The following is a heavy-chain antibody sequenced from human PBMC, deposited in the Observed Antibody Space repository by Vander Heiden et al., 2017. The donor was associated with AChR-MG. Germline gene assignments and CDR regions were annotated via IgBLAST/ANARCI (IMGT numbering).Heavy chain of an antibody. CDR3: AKDPSSSWYYYYMDV. CDR2: ISYDGSNK. J-gene: IGHJ6*03. D-gene: IGHD6-13*01. V-gene: IGHV3-30*18. CDR1: GFTFSSYG. Sequence: QAQLVESGGGVVQPGRSLRLSCAASGFTFSSYGMHWVRRAPGKGLEWVAVISYDGSNKYYADSVKGRFTISRDNSKNTLYLQMNSLRAEDTAVYYCAKDPSSSWYYYYMDVWGKGNTVTVSS.